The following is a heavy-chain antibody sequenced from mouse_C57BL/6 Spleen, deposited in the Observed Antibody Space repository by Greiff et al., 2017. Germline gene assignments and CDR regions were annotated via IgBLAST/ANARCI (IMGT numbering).Heavy chain of an antibody. CDR1: GYTFTSYW. Sequence: QVQLQQPGAELVRPGTSVKLSCKASGYTFTSYWMNWVKQRPGQGLEWIGVIDPSDSYTNSNQKFKGKATLTVDTSSSPAYMQLSRLPSEDSAVXYCERYSGVYAMDYWGQGTSVTVSS. CDR3: ERYSGVYAMDY. J-gene: IGHJ4*01. D-gene: IGHD4-1*01. CDR2: IDPSDSYT. V-gene: IGHV1-59*01.